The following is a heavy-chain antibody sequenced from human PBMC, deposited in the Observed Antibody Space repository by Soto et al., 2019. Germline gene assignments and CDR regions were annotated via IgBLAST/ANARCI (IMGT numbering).Heavy chain of an antibody. D-gene: IGHD1-26*01. CDR2: INPKSGDT. V-gene: IGHV1-2*02. CDR1: GYTFTGYY. Sequence: QEQLVQSGAEVKQPGASMKVSCKASGYTFTGYYIHWVRQAPGQGLEWMGWINPKSGDTKYAQKFQGRVTVTRDTSISTAYMEVSRLRADDTAVYYCARSSGGYSYNGMDVWGQGTTVTVSS. CDR3: ARSSGGYSYNGMDV. J-gene: IGHJ6*02.